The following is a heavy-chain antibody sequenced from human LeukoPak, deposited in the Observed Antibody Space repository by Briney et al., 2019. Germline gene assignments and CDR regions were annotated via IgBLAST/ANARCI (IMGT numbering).Heavy chain of an antibody. J-gene: IGHJ4*02. V-gene: IGHV3-7*04. CDR2: IKHDGSEA. CDR1: GLTFQKYW. D-gene: IGHD3-16*01. Sequence: GGSLRLSCVASGLTFQKYWMSWVRQAPGKGLEWLANIKHDGSEAHYVDSVKGRFTISRDNAKNSLSLQMNSLHVDDTGVYFCTRDALFGAGRTHLDFWSQGTLVSVSS. CDR3: TRDALFGAGRTHLDF.